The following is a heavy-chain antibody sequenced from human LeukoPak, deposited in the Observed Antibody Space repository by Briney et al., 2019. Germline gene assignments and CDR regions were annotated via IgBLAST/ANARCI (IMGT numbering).Heavy chain of an antibody. Sequence: SETLSLTCTVSGGSVSSYYWSWIRQPPGKGLEWIGYIYYIGTTKYNPSLKSRVTMSVDASKNQFSLRLSSVTAADTAVYYCAKGNLLAAAVPRWFAPGGKEILVTVSS. CDR2: IYYIGTT. CDR3: AKGNLLAAAVPRWFAP. V-gene: IGHV4-59*02. J-gene: IGHJ5*02. CDR1: GGSVSSYY. D-gene: IGHD2-21*02.